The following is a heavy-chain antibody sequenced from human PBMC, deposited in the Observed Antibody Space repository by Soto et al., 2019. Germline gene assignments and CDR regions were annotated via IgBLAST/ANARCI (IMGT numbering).Heavy chain of an antibody. D-gene: IGHD3-10*01. CDR1: GFTFSDYY. Sequence: QVQLVESGGGLVKPGGYLRLSCAASGFTFSDYYMSWIRQAPGKGLEWVSYISSSSSYTNYADSVKGRFTISRDNAKNSLYLQMNSLRAEDTAVYYCARDHYGPGWFDPWGQGTLVTVSS. J-gene: IGHJ5*02. CDR2: ISSSSSYT. CDR3: ARDHYGPGWFDP. V-gene: IGHV3-11*05.